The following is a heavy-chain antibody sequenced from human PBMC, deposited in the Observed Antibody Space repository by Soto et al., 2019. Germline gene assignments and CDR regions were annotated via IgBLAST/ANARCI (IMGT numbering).Heavy chain of an antibody. CDR1: VGPFSSFC. CDR3: ATGDYSNSWNNGHYDY. J-gene: IGHJ4*02. CDR2: ICYSDIT. V-gene: IGHV4-59*01. D-gene: IGHD6-13*01. Sequence: TLSLTCSVYVGPFSSFCWSWIRQPPGKGLEWIGYICYSDITNYNPSLKSRVTISVDTTRNQFSLKLSSVTAADTAVYYCATGDYSNSWNNGHYDYGGQGGLVTVSS.